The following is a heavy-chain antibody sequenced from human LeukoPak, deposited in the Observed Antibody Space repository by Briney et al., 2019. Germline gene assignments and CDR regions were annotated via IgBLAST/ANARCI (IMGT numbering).Heavy chain of an antibody. CDR1: GFTFRTYG. CDR2: IRKGGIDK. V-gene: IGHV3-30*02. D-gene: IGHD3-16*01. J-gene: IGHJ5*02. CDR3: VKDTAWAFGS. Sequence: GGSLRLSCAASGFTFRTYGMHWVRQAPGKGLEWVAFIRKGGIDKFYADSVKGRFSVSRDNSKSILFLQMSSLRPEDTAVYYCVKDTAWAFGSWGQGTLVTVSS.